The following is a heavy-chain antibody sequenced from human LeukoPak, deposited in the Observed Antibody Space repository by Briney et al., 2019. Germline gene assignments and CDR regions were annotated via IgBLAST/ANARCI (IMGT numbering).Heavy chain of an antibody. D-gene: IGHD3-22*01. CDR2: IYYSGST. J-gene: IGHJ4*02. CDR3: ARGPDYYWYFDY. CDR1: GGSISSSSYY. V-gene: IGHV4-39*07. Sequence: SETLSLTCTVSGGSISSSSYYWGWIRQPPGKGLEWIGSIYYSGSTYYNPSLKSRVTISVDTSKNQFSLKLSSVTAADTAVYYCARGPDYYWYFDYWGQGTLVTVSS.